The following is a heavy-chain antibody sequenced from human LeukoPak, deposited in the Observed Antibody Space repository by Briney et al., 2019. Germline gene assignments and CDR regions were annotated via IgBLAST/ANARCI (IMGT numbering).Heavy chain of an antibody. CDR3: ARDQFPYIAAARTAAYYYGMDV. CDR2: ISAYNGNT. J-gene: IGHJ6*02. CDR1: GYTFTSYG. D-gene: IGHD6-13*01. Sequence: AAVKVSCKASGYTFTSYGISWVRQAPGQGREWMGWISAYNGNTNYAQKLQGRVTMTTDTSTSTAYMELRSLRSDDTAVYYCARDQFPYIAAARTAAYYYGMDVWGQGTTVTVSS. V-gene: IGHV1-18*01.